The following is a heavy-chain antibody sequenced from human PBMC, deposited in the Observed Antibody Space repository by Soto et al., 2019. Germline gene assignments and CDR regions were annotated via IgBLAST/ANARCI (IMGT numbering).Heavy chain of an antibody. CDR1: GFTFSSYE. CDR2: ISSSGSTI. V-gene: IGHV3-48*03. J-gene: IGHJ6*02. Sequence: LRLSCAASGFTFSSYEMNWVRQAPGKGLEWVSYISSSGSTIYYADSVKGRFTISRDNAKNSLYLQMNSLRAEDTAVYYCARGYCSSTSCYPILQPLDVWGQGTTVTVSS. D-gene: IGHD2-2*01. CDR3: ARGYCSSTSCYPILQPLDV.